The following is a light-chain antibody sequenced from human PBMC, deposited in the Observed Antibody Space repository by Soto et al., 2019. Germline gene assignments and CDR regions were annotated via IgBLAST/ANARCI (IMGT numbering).Light chain of an antibody. J-gene: IGLJ3*02. Sequence: QSVLTQPPSLSGTPGQTVTISCFGSTSNIGSNIVHWYQQLPGTAPKHLIYMNNQRPSGVPDRFSGSKSGTSASLVISALRSEDEADYYCVAWDDNLSARVSGGGTKLTVL. V-gene: IGLV1-47*01. CDR2: MNN. CDR3: VAWDDNLSARV. CDR1: TSNIGSNI.